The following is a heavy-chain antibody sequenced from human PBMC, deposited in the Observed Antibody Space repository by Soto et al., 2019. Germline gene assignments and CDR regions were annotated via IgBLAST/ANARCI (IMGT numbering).Heavy chain of an antibody. J-gene: IGHJ4*02. CDR3: ARGLGYSYGSHFDY. V-gene: IGHV4-59*01. D-gene: IGHD5-18*01. CDR1: GGSISTYY. CDR2: IHYSGST. Sequence: PSETLSLTCTVSGGSISTYYWSWIRQPPGKGLEWIGYIHYSGSTNYNPSLKSRVTMSVDTSKNQFSLKLSSVTAADTAVYYCARGLGYSYGSHFDYWGQGALVTVSS.